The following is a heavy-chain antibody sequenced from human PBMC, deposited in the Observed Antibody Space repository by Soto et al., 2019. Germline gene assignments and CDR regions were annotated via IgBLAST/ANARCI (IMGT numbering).Heavy chain of an antibody. CDR3: AKGWDTPRPYYYYMDV. CDR1: GFTFSSYG. V-gene: IGHV3-30*18. D-gene: IGHD1-26*01. Sequence: QVQLVESGGGVVQPGRSLRLSCAASGFTFSSYGMHWVRQAPGKGLEWVAVISYDGSNKYYADSVKGRFTISRDNSKNTLYLQMNSLRAEDTAVYYCAKGWDTPRPYYYYMDVWGKRTTVTVSS. CDR2: ISYDGSNK. J-gene: IGHJ6*03.